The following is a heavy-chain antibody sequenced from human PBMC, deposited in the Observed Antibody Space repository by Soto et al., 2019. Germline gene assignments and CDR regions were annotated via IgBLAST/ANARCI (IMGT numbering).Heavy chain of an antibody. D-gene: IGHD2-21*01. CDR3: VSRIPSWVFDY. V-gene: IGHV3-53*01. Sequence: EGQLVESGGALIQPGGSLRLSCGASGLSVSDNYMGWVRQAPGRGLEWVLVMYAGGDTHYADSVKGRFTISRDKSENTLYLQLNSLRDEDTGVYFCVSRIPSWVFDYWGLGTLVTVSS. J-gene: IGHJ4*01. CDR1: GLSVSDNY. CDR2: MYAGGDT.